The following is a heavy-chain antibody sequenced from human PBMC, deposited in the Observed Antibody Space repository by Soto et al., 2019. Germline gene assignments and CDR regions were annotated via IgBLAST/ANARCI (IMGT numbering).Heavy chain of an antibody. CDR3: ARFRDPYGSGRRFDP. Sequence: ASVKVSCKASGYTFTSYAMHWVRQAPGQRLEWMGWINAGNGNTKYSQKFQGRVTITRDTSASTAYMELSSLRSEDTAVYYCARFRDPYGSGRRFDPWGQGTLVTVSS. CDR1: GYTFTSYA. V-gene: IGHV1-3*01. D-gene: IGHD3-10*01. CDR2: INAGNGNT. J-gene: IGHJ5*02.